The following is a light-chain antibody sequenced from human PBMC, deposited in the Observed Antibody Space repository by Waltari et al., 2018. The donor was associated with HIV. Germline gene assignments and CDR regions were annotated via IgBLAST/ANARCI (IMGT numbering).Light chain of an antibody. J-gene: IGLJ1*01. CDR1: NSDLGAYNY. CDR2: EVS. Sequence: QSALTQPASVSGSPGQSITISCTGTNSDLGAYNYVSWYQQHPGKAPKRLIYEVSNRPSGVSNRFSGSKSGTRASLTISGLQADDEADYYCSSYTGTSTLYVFGPGTKVTVL. V-gene: IGLV2-14*01. CDR3: SSYTGTSTLYV.